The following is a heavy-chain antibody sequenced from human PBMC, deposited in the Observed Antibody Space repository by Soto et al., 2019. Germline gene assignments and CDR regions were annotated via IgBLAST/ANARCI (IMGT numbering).Heavy chain of an antibody. CDR3: AGVGSSWWELDYYNYSGMDV. CDR2: INAGNGNT. D-gene: IGHD2-15*01. J-gene: IGHJ6*02. CDR1: GYTFTSYA. V-gene: IGHV1-3*05. Sequence: QVQLVQSGAEEKKPGASVKVSCKASGYTFTSYAMHWVRQAPGQRLEWMGWINAGNGNTKYSQKWQGRVTITSATAASTAYMELSSLRPEDTAVYYCAGVGSSWWELDYYNYSGMDVWGQGTTVTVSS.